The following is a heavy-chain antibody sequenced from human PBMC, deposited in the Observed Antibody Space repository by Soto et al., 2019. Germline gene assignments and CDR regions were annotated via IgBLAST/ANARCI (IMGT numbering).Heavy chain of an antibody. CDR1: GGSISSSSYY. CDR3: ATLPLIAVAGNELDY. D-gene: IGHD6-19*01. V-gene: IGHV4-39*01. Sequence: LSLTCTVSGGSISSSSYYWGWIRQPPGKGLEWIGSIYYSGSTYYNPSLKSRVTISVDTSKNQFSLKLSSVTAADTAVYYCATLPLIAVAGNELDYWGQGTLVTVSS. CDR2: IYYSGST. J-gene: IGHJ4*02.